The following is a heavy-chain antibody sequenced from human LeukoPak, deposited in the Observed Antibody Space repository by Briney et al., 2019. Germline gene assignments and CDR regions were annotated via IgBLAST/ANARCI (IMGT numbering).Heavy chain of an antibody. J-gene: IGHJ4*02. Sequence: GGSLRLSCAASGFAFNIYGMHWVRQAPDKGLEWVAVMSYDGSREFYVDSVKGRFTISRDNSKNTLYLQMNSLRPDDTAVYFCAKGGGTGFHDSSGYCFDYWGQGTLVTVSS. V-gene: IGHV3-30*18. D-gene: IGHD3-22*01. CDR1: GFAFNIYG. CDR3: AKGGGTGFHDSSGYCFDY. CDR2: MSYDGSRE.